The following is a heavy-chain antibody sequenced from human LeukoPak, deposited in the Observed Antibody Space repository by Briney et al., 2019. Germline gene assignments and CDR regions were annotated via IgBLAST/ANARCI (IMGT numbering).Heavy chain of an antibody. Sequence: ASVKVSCKASGYTFTSYDINWVRQATGQGLEWMGWINVNSGGTNYAQKFQGRLTMTRDASISTAYMELSSLRSDDTAVYYCARDRGGDYEFSHTCDYWGQGTLVTVSS. CDR3: ARDRGGDYEFSHTCDY. V-gene: IGHV1-2*02. CDR1: GYTFTSYD. D-gene: IGHD4-17*01. J-gene: IGHJ4*02. CDR2: INVNSGGT.